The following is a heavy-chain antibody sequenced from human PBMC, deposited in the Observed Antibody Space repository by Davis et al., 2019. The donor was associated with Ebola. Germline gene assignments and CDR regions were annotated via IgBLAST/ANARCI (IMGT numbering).Heavy chain of an antibody. V-gene: IGHV4-34*01. Sequence: SETLSLTCALKGGSISPHYWTWIRQSPGKGLEWIGEVSLSGSLNYHPSLTSRLAISVDTSKNEFSLKMSSVTAADTAVYYCARFGYYRGYYGMDVWGQGTTVTVSS. D-gene: IGHD3-3*01. CDR2: VSLSGSL. J-gene: IGHJ6*02. CDR3: ARFGYYRGYYGMDV. CDR1: GGSISPHY.